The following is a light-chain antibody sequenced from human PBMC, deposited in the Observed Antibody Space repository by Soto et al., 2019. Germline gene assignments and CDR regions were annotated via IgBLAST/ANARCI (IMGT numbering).Light chain of an antibody. CDR3: QKYNSAPL. CDR2: LAS. V-gene: IGKV1-27*01. Sequence: DIQMTQSPSSLSASVGDRITITCRTSQGISNYLAWYQQKSGEVPKLLIYLASTLRSGVPSRFSGSRSGTDFTLTISSLQPEDVAIYYCQKYNSAPLFGGRTKVEI. CDR1: QGISNY. J-gene: IGKJ4*01.